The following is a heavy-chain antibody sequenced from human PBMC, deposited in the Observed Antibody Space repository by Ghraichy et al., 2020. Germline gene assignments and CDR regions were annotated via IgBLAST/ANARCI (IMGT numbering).Heavy chain of an antibody. CDR3: ARHSGISWLRHPFDP. J-gene: IGHJ5*02. Sequence: SETLSLTCTVSGGSISSSSYYWGWIRQPPGKGLEWIGSIYYSGSTSYNASLKSRVTISVDTSKNQFSLKLSSVTAADTAVYYCARHSGISWLRHPFDPWGQGTLVTVSS. CDR2: IYYSGST. CDR1: GGSISSSSYY. D-gene: IGHD5-12*01. V-gene: IGHV4-39*01.